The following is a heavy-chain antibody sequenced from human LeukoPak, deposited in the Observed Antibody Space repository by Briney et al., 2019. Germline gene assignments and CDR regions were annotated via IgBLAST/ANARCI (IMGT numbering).Heavy chain of an antibody. V-gene: IGHV4-59*01. J-gene: IGHJ4*02. CDR1: GDSISNYY. CDR3: ARDTAAAGIAAA. Sequence: SETLSLTCTVSGDSISNYYWSWIRQPPGKGLEWIGYIYYSGSTNYNPSLKSRVTISVDTSKNQFSLKLSSVTAADTAVYYCARDTAAAGIAAAWGQGTLVTVSS. D-gene: IGHD6-13*01. CDR2: IYYSGST.